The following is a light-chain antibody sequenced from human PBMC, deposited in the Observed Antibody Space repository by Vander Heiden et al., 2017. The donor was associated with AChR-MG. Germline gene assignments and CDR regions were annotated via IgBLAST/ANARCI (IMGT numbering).Light chain of an antibody. CDR2: SNN. CDR1: SSNIGSNT. J-gene: IGLJ3*02. V-gene: IGLV1-44*01. Sequence: QSVLTQPPSASGTPGQRVTISCSGSSSNIGSNTVNWYQQLPGTAPKLLIDSNNQRPSGVPDRFSGSKSGTSASLAISGLQSEDEAGYYCAAWDDSLNGPVFGGGTKLTVL. CDR3: AAWDDSLNGPV.